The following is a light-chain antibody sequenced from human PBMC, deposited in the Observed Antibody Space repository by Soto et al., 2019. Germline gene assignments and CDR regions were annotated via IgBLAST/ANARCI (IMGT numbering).Light chain of an antibody. CDR1: SSNIGAGYD. V-gene: IGLV1-40*01. CDR2: GNS. J-gene: IGLJ2*01. CDR3: QSYDRSLSVV. Sequence: QSVLTQPPSVSGAPGQRVTISCTGSSSNIGAGYDVHWYQQLPGTSPKLLIYGNSNRPSGVPDRFSGSKSGTSASLAIPGLQAEDEADYYCQSYDRSLSVVFGGGTTVTVL.